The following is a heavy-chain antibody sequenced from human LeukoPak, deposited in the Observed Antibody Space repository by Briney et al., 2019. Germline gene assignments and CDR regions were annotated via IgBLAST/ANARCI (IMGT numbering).Heavy chain of an antibody. J-gene: IGHJ3*02. CDR2: ISYDGSNK. V-gene: IGHV3-30*04. D-gene: IGHD3-9*01. CDR1: GFTSSSYA. CDR3: AREPNFDWLFHDAFDI. Sequence: PGRSLRLSCAASGFTSSSYAMHWVRQAPGKGLEWVAVISYDGSNKYYADSVKGRFTISRDNSKNTLYLQMNSLRAEDTAVYYCAREPNFDWLFHDAFDIWGQGTMVTVSS.